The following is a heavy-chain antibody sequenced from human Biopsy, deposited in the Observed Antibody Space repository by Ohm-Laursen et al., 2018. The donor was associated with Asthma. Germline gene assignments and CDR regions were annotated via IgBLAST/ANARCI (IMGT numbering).Heavy chain of an antibody. CDR1: AYTFIGYH. D-gene: IGHD6-19*01. Sequence: ASVKVSCKASAYTFIGYHLHWVRQAPGEGLEWMGRINPNGGATIYAQKFQGRVTMTRDTSISTAYMELSRLTSDDTAVYYCARDSYSSGLYDDFESWGQGTLVTVSS. CDR3: ARDSYSSGLYDDFES. V-gene: IGHV1-2*06. J-gene: IGHJ4*02. CDR2: INPNGGAT.